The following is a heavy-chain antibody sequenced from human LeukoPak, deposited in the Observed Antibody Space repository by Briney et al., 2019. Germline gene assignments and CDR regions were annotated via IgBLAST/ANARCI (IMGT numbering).Heavy chain of an antibody. CDR1: GFTFSSYG. CDR2: ISGSGGST. V-gene: IGHV3-23*01. CDR3: AKGDYYGSGSYPPGY. J-gene: IGHJ4*02. D-gene: IGHD3-10*01. Sequence: PGGSLRLSCAASGFTFSSYGMSWVRQAPGKGLEWVSAISGSGGSTYYADSVKGRFTISRDNSKNTLYLQMNSLRAEDTAVYYCAKGDYYGSGSYPPGYWGQGTLVTVSS.